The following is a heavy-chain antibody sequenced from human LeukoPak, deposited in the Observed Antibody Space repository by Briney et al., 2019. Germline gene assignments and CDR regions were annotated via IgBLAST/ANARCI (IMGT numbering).Heavy chain of an antibody. Sequence: GASVKVSCKASGYTFTGYYRHWVRQAPGQGLEWMGWINPSSGGTNYAQKFQGRVTMTRDTSISTPYMELSRLRSDDTAVYYCARVLISGSYRDAFDIWGQGTMVTVSS. CDR3: ARVLISGSYRDAFDI. CDR2: INPSSGGT. D-gene: IGHD1-26*01. V-gene: IGHV1-2*02. J-gene: IGHJ3*02. CDR1: GYTFTGYY.